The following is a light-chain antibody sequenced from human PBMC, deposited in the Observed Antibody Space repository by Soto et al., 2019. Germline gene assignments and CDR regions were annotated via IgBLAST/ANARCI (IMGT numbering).Light chain of an antibody. CDR3: QQSYSTHRT. V-gene: IGKV1-39*01. CDR1: QSITNY. J-gene: IGKJ1*01. Sequence: DIQMTQSPSSLSASVGDRVTITWRASQSITNYLNWYQQKPGKAPKLLMYAASSLQSGVPSRFGGSGSGTDFTLTISSLQPEDFATYYCQQSYSTHRTFGQGTKVEIK. CDR2: AAS.